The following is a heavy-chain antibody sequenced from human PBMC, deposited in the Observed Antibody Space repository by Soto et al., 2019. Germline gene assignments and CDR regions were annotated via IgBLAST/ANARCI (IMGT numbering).Heavy chain of an antibody. J-gene: IGHJ4*02. V-gene: IGHV3-23*01. CDR1: GFTFSNYG. D-gene: IGHD2-21*01. Sequence: PGGSLRLSCAASGFTFSNYGMTWVRQAPGKGLEWVSTIGISGGSTYYADSVKGRFTISRDNSKNTLYLQMNSLRAEDTAVYYCAKGGWCDYLGQGTLVIVSS. CDR2: IGISGGST. CDR3: AKGGWCDY.